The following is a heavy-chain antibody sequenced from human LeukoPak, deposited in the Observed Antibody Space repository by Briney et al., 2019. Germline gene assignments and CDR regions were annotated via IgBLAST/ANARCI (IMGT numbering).Heavy chain of an antibody. V-gene: IGHV4-34*01. CDR3: ARQPLWFGESHDAFDI. CDR1: GGSFSGYY. CDR2: INHSGST. D-gene: IGHD3-10*01. Sequence: SETLSLTCAVYGGSFSGYYWSWIRQPPGKGLEWIGEINHSGSTNYNPSLKSRVTISVDTSKNQFSLKLSSVTAADTAVYYCARQPLWFGESHDAFDIWGQGTMVTVSS. J-gene: IGHJ3*02.